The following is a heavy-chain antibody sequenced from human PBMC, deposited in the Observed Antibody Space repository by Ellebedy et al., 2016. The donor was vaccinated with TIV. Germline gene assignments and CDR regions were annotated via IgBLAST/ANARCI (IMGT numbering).Heavy chain of an antibody. Sequence: GESLKISCKGSGYSFTNYWITWVRQMPGKGPEWTRRTDPSYSYTNYSPSFQGHVTISVDKSISTAYLQWRSLKPSDTAIYYCARTVRALKKWFNTWGQGTLVTVSS. CDR1: GYSFTNYW. V-gene: IGHV5-10-1*01. CDR3: ARTVRALKKWFNT. J-gene: IGHJ5*02. CDR2: TDPSYSYT. D-gene: IGHD3-10*01.